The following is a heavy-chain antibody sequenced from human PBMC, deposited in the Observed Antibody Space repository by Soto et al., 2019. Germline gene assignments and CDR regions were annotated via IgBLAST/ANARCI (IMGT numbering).Heavy chain of an antibody. J-gene: IGHJ3*02. CDR1: GFTFSSYS. D-gene: IGHD4-17*01. CDR2: ISSSSSYI. V-gene: IGHV3-21*01. Sequence: EVQLVESGGGLVKPGGSLRLSCAASGFTFSSYSMNWVRQAPGKGLEWVSSISSSSSYIYYADSVKGRFTISRDNDKNSLYLQMNRLRAEDTAVYYCARILYYGDYGGDDFDIWGQGTMVTVSS. CDR3: ARILYYGDYGGDDFDI.